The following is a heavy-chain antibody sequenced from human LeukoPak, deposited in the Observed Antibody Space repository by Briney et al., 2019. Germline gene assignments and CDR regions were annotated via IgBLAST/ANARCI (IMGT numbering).Heavy chain of an antibody. CDR2: IRGSGDDK. CDR1: GFTFHNYA. Sequence: GGSLRLSCAASGFTFHNYAMVWVRQGPGKGLEWVSAIRGSGDDKYYADSVKGRFTISRDNSKNMLYLQMYSLRDDDTAVYYCGRDPNGDYVGAFSFQRWGQGTLVTVFS. J-gene: IGHJ1*01. V-gene: IGHV3-23*01. CDR3: GRDPNGDYVGAFSFQR. D-gene: IGHD4-17*01.